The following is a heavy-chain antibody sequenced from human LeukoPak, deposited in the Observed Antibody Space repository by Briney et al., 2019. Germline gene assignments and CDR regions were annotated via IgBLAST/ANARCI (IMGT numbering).Heavy chain of an antibody. CDR3: ARDLDIAAAGTDY. D-gene: IGHD6-13*01. CDR2: INPNSGGT. CDR1: GYTFTGCY. V-gene: IGHV1-2*02. J-gene: IGHJ4*02. Sequence: ASVKVSCKASGYTFTGCYMHWVRQAPGQGLEWMGWINPNSGGTNYAQKFQGRVTMTRDTSISTAYMELSRLRSDDTAVYYCARDLDIAAAGTDYWGQGTLVTVSS.